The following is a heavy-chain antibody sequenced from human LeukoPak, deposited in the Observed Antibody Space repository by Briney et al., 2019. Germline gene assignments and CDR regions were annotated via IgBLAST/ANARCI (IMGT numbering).Heavy chain of an antibody. CDR3: ARDPPQRHSSSSGRNWFDP. J-gene: IGHJ5*02. V-gene: IGHV3-21*01. Sequence: PGGSLRLSCAASGFTFSSYSMNWVRQAPGKGLEWVSSISSSSSYIYYADSVKGRFTISGDNAKNSLYLQMNSLRAEDTAVYYCARDPPQRHSSSSGRNWFDPWGQGTLVTVSS. CDR2: ISSSSSYI. CDR1: GFTFSSYS. D-gene: IGHD6-6*01.